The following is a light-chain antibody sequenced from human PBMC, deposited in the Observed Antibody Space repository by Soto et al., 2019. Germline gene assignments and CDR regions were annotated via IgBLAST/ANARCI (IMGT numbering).Light chain of an antibody. CDR1: QSVSSN. CDR2: GVS. J-gene: IGKJ4*01. CDR3: QQYNNWPPLT. V-gene: IGKV3-15*01. Sequence: ERIMTQSPATLSVSPGESATLSCRASQSVSSNLAWYQQKPGQAPRLLIYGVSTRATGIPARFSGNGSETKFTLTISSLQSEDFAVYYCQQYNNWPPLTFGGGTKVDIK.